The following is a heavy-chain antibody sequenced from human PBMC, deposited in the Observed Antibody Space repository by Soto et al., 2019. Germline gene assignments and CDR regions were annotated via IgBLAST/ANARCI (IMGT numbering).Heavy chain of an antibody. J-gene: IGHJ5*02. CDR2: IIPILGIA. CDR3: ARDPGLGYCSSTSCAAYNWFDP. Sequence: SVKVSCKASGGTFSSYTISWVRQAPGQGLEWMGRIIPILGIANYAQKFQGRVTITADKSTSTAYMELSSLRSEDTAVYYCARDPGLGYCSSTSCAAYNWFDPWAQGTLVTVSS. CDR1: GGTFSSYT. D-gene: IGHD2-2*01. V-gene: IGHV1-69*04.